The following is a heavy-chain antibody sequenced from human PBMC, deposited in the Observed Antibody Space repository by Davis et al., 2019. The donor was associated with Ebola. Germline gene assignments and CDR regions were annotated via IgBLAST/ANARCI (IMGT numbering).Heavy chain of an antibody. D-gene: IGHD3-10*01. J-gene: IGHJ6*03. CDR3: ARAQLYGSGTDYMDV. CDR2: IYYSGST. Sequence: PSETLSLTCTVSGGSISSYYWSWIRQPPGKGLEWIGYIYYSGSTNYNPSLKSRVTISVDTSKNQFSLKLSSVTAADTAVYYCARAQLYGSGTDYMDVWGKGTTVTVSS. CDR1: GGSISSYY. V-gene: IGHV4-59*12.